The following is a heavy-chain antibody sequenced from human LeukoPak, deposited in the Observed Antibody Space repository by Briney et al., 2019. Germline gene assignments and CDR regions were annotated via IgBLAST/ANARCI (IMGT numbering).Heavy chain of an antibody. Sequence: GGSLRLSCAASGFTFSDYYMSWIRQAPGKGLEWVSYISSSGSTIYYADSVKGRFTISRDNAKNSLYLQMNSLRAEDTAVYYCARDRGSGGSCNGCSWFDPWGQGTLVTVSS. J-gene: IGHJ5*02. D-gene: IGHD2-15*01. CDR1: GFTFSDYY. CDR3: ARDRGSGGSCNGCSWFDP. V-gene: IGHV3-11*04. CDR2: ISSSGSTI.